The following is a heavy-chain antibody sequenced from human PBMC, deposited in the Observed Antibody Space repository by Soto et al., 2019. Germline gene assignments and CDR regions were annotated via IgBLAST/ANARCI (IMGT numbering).Heavy chain of an antibody. CDR1: GGSISSNY. J-gene: IGHJ4*02. CDR3: ARYRREAVAGYTLDY. V-gene: IGHV4-59*01. CDR2: VYNSGST. Sequence: SETLSLTCTVSGGSISSNYWTWIRQPPGKGLEWIGYVYNSGSTNYNPSLKSRVTISEDTSRSQFSLKVNSMTAADTAVYYCARYRREAVAGYTLDYWGQGILVTVSS. D-gene: IGHD6-13*01.